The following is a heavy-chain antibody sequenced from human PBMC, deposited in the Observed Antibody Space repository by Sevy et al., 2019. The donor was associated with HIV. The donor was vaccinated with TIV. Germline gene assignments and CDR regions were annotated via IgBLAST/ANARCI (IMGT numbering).Heavy chain of an antibody. CDR3: ARDGGCSSTSFLLYFDC. J-gene: IGHJ4*02. Sequence: GGSLRLSCAASGFTFSSYTMNWVRQAPGKGLEWVSSITGGSSYIYYADSVKGRLTISRDNAKKSLYLQMNSLRAEDTAVYYCARDGGCSSTSFLLYFDCWGQGSLVTVSS. CDR1: GFTFSSYT. D-gene: IGHD2-2*01. V-gene: IGHV3-21*01. CDR2: ITGGSSYI.